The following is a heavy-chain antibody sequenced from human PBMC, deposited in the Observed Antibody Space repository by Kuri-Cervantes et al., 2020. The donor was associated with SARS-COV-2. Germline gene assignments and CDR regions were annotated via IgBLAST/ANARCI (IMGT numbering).Heavy chain of an antibody. Sequence: GESLKISCAASGFTFSDYYMSWIRQAPGKGLEWVSYISSSSSYTNYADSVKGRFTISRDNSKNTLYLQMNSLRAEDTAVYYCAKGSATSVWGQGTLVTVSS. CDR2: ISSSSSYT. CDR1: GFTFSDYY. V-gene: IGHV3-11*06. J-gene: IGHJ4*02. D-gene: IGHD1-26*01. CDR3: AKGSATSV.